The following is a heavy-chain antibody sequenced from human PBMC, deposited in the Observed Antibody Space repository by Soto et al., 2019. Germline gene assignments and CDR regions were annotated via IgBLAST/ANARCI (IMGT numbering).Heavy chain of an antibody. D-gene: IGHD6-6*01. CDR2: ISYDGSNK. Sequence: QVQLVESGGGVVQPGRSLRLSCAASGFTFSSYAMHWVRQAPGKGLEWVAVISYDGSNKYYADSVKGRFTISRDNSKNTLYLQMNSLRAEDTAVYYCARDLSSSSLVWVYYYYGMDVWGQGTTVTVSS. CDR1: GFTFSSYA. J-gene: IGHJ6*02. CDR3: ARDLSSSSLVWVYYYYGMDV. V-gene: IGHV3-30-3*01.